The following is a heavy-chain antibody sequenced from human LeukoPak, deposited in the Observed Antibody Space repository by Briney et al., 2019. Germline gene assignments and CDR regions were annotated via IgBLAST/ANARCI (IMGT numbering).Heavy chain of an antibody. D-gene: IGHD3-3*01. J-gene: IGHJ6*02. CDR2: ISSNGGST. CDR1: GFTFSSYA. Sequence: GGSLRLSCSASGFTFSSYAMHWVRHAPAEGLEYVSAISSNGGSTYYADSVKGRFTISRDNSKNTLYLQMSSLRAEDTAVYYCVKDQFFGVVPTQGMDVWGQGTTVTVSS. CDR3: VKDQFFGVVPTQGMDV. V-gene: IGHV3-64D*09.